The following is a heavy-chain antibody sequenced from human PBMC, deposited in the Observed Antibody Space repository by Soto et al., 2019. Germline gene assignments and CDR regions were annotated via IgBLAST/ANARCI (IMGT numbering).Heavy chain of an antibody. Sequence: PGESLKISCQASGYSFASYWIGWVRQMPGKGLEWMGIIYPGDSDTRYSPSFQGKVTISVDKSLTTAYLQWTSLKASDTAMYYCSRARCFSHASCYDGLDVWGQGTTVTVSS. V-gene: IGHV5-51*01. D-gene: IGHD2-15*01. CDR1: GYSFASYW. J-gene: IGHJ6*02. CDR3: SRARCFSHASCYDGLDV. CDR2: IYPGDSDT.